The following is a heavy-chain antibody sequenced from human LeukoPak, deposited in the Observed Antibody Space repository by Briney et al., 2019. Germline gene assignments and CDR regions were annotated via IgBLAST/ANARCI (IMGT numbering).Heavy chain of an antibody. J-gene: IGHJ4*02. Sequence: PGGSLRLSCAASGFTFSSYGMHWVRQAPGKGLEWVAVISYDGSNKYYADSVKGRFTISRDNSKNTLYLQMNSLRAEDTAVYYCAKDNDGDYYFDYWGQGTLVTVSS. D-gene: IGHD4-17*01. CDR1: GFTFSSYG. CDR3: AKDNDGDYYFDY. CDR2: ISYDGSNK. V-gene: IGHV3-30*18.